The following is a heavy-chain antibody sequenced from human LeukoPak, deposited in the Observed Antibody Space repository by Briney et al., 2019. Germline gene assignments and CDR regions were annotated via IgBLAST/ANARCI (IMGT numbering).Heavy chain of an antibody. J-gene: IGHJ4*02. CDR3: ARSGRWLQLEGFDY. CDR2: IYYSGST. CDR1: GGSISSYY. Sequence: SETLSLTCTVCGGSISSYYWSWIRQPPGKGLEWIGYIYYSGSTNYNPSLKSRVTISVDTSKNQFSLKLSSVTAADTAVYYCARSGRWLQLEGFDYWGQGTLVTVSS. V-gene: IGHV4-59*01. D-gene: IGHD5-24*01.